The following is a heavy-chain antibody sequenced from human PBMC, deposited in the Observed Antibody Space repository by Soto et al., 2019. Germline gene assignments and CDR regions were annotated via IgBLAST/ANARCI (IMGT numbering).Heavy chain of an antibody. CDR3: ARSGSGYSYGCDASDI. Sequence: GESLKISCKGSGYSFTSYWIGWVRQMPGKGLEWMGIIYPGDSDTRYSPSFQGQVTISADKSISTAYLQWSSLKASDTAMYYCARSGSGYSYGCDASDIWGQGTMVTVSS. CDR1: GYSFTSYW. CDR2: IYPGDSDT. J-gene: IGHJ3*02. V-gene: IGHV5-51*01. D-gene: IGHD5-18*01.